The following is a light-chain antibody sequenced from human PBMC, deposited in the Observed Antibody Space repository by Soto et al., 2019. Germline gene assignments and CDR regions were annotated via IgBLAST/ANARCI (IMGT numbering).Light chain of an antibody. Sequence: DIQMTQSPSTLSSSVGDRVTITCRASQSISNWLAWYQQKPGKAPKLLIYGASSLESGVPSRFSGCGSGTEFTLTISRLQPDDFATYSCQRYNSYWTFGHGTKVEIK. J-gene: IGKJ1*01. CDR1: QSISNW. V-gene: IGKV1-5*01. CDR3: QRYNSYWT. CDR2: GAS.